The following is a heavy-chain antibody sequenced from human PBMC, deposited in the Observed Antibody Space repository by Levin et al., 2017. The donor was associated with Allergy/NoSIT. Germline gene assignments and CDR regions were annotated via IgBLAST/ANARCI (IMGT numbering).Heavy chain of an antibody. Sequence: GESLKISCTASGFTFGDYAMSWFRQAPGKGLEWVAVISNDGSNKYYGDSVKGRFTISRDNSKNTLYLQMNSLRAEDTAVYYCARNRYYASGSQLQFLEYWGQGILVTVSS. CDR2: ISNDGSNK. D-gene: IGHD3-10*01. CDR1: GFTFGDYA. V-gene: IGHV3-30*04. J-gene: IGHJ4*02. CDR3: ARNRYYASGSQLQFLEY.